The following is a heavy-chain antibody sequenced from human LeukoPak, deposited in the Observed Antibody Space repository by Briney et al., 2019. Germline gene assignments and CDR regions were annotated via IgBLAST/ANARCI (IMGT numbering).Heavy chain of an antibody. D-gene: IGHD4-23*01. CDR1: GYLFTRKW. CDR3: ARRVVNNRNWYFDL. Sequence: GESLQISCKGSGYLFTRKWIGWVRQMPGKGLEWMGIIYPGDSETRYSPSLQGQVTISADKSINTAYLQWSSLKASDTAMYYCARRVVNNRNWYFDLWGRGTLVTVSS. J-gene: IGHJ2*01. CDR2: IYPGDSET. V-gene: IGHV5-51*01.